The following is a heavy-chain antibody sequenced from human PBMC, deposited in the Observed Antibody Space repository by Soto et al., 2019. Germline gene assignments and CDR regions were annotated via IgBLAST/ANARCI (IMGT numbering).Heavy chain of an antibody. CDR3: ASLLMMGATSDRSTYYYYGMDV. V-gene: IGHV4-39*01. D-gene: IGHD1-26*01. J-gene: IGHJ6*02. CDR1: GGSISSSSYY. Sequence: PSETLSLTCTVSGGSISSSSYYWGWIRQPPGKGLEWIGSIYYSGSTYYNPSLKSRVTISVDTSKNQFSLKLSSVTAADTAVYYCASLLMMGATSDRSTYYYYGMDVWGQGTTVTVSS. CDR2: IYYSGST.